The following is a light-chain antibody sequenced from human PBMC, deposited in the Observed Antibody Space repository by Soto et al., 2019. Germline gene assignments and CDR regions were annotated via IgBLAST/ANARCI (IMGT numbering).Light chain of an antibody. Sequence: DIQMTQSPSTLSASVGDRITITCRASQSISGWLAWYQQKPGKAPKLLIYDASTLEDGVPSRFSGSGSWTEYILTISSLQPDDFATYYCQQSKSLSLSFGGGTRV. V-gene: IGKV1-5*01. CDR3: QQSKSLSLS. J-gene: IGKJ4*01. CDR2: DAS. CDR1: QSISGW.